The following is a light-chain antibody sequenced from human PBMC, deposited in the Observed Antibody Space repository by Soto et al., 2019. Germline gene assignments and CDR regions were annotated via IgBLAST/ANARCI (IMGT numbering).Light chain of an antibody. J-gene: IGKJ3*01. CDR3: QQSYITPFT. CDR2: GAS. Sequence: EIVLTQSPGTLSLSPGERATLSCRASQSVSSSRLAWYRQKPGQAPRLLIYGASSRATGIPDRFSGSGSGTDFTLTISRLEPEDFATYYCQQSYITPFTFGPGTEVDVK. V-gene: IGKV3-20*01. CDR1: QSVSSSR.